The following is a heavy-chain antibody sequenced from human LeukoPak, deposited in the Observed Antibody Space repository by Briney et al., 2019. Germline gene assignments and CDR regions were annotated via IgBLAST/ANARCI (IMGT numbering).Heavy chain of an antibody. CDR1: GYTFTSYD. J-gene: IGHJ4*02. CDR2: MNPNSGNT. D-gene: IGHD2-2*01. CDR3: ARGRQYQGKFLDY. V-gene: IGHV1-8*03. Sequence: ASVKVSCKASGYTFTSYDINWVRQATGQGLEWMGWMNPNSGNTGYAQKFQGRVTITRNTSISTAYMELSSLRSEDTAVYYCARGRQYQGKFLDYWGQGTLVTVSS.